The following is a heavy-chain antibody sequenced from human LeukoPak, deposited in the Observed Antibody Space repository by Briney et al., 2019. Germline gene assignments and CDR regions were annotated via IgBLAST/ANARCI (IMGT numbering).Heavy chain of an antibody. CDR3: ARVPSGGPFDY. J-gene: IGHJ4*02. V-gene: IGHV1-18*01. CDR2: ISACNGNT. D-gene: IGHD2-15*01. CDR1: GYSFTSYG. Sequence: ASVKVSCKASGYSFTSYGITWVRQAPGQVLEWMGWISACNGNTNYAQRLQGGVTMTTDTSTSTAYMELRSLTSDDTAVYYCARVPSGGPFDYWGQGTLVTVSS.